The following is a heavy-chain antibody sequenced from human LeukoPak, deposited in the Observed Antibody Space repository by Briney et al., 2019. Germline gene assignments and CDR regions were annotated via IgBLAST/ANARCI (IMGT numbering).Heavy chain of an antibody. CDR1: GGSISSYY. Sequence: SETLSLTCTVSGGSISSYYWNWIRQPAGKGLEWIGRIYISGSTNYNPSLKSRVTMSVDTSKNQFSLKLSSVTAADTAVYYCAARSDFWSDDYWGQGTLVTVSS. CDR3: AARSDFWSDDY. J-gene: IGHJ4*02. D-gene: IGHD3-3*01. V-gene: IGHV4-4*07. CDR2: IYISGST.